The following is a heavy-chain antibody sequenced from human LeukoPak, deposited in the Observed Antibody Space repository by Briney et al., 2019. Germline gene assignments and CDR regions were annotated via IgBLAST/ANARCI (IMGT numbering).Heavy chain of an antibody. J-gene: IGHJ6*03. CDR2: IKQDGSEK. D-gene: IGHD3-10*01. CDR1: GFTFSSYW. V-gene: IGHV3-7*01. Sequence: GGSLRLSCAASGFTFSSYWMSWVRQAPGKGLEWVANIKQDGSEKYYVDSVKGRFTISRDNAKNSLYLQMNSLRAEDTAVYYCARDQGSGVNYYYYYMDVWGKGTTVTVSS. CDR3: ARDQGSGVNYYYYYMDV.